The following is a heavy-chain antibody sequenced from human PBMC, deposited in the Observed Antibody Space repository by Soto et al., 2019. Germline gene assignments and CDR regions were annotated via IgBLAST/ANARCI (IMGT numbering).Heavy chain of an antibody. V-gene: IGHV4-38-2*01. J-gene: IGHJ4*02. CDR1: AYSISSGYY. Sequence: SETLSLTCAVSAYSISSGYYWGWIRQPPGKGLEWIGRIYHSGSTYYNPSLKSRVTISVDTTKNQFSLKLSSVTAAAKAVYYCAAYYVWTGGGFGCEYYFDYWGQGTLVTVSS. D-gene: IGHD2-8*02. CDR3: AAYYVWTGGGFGCEYYFDY. CDR2: IYHSGST.